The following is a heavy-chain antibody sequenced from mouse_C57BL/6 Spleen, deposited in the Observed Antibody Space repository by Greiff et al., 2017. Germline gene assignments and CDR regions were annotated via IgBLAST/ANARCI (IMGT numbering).Heavy chain of an antibody. CDR1: GFNIKDDY. V-gene: IGHV14-4*01. J-gene: IGHJ2*01. CDR2: IDPENGDT. D-gene: IGHD2-1*01. CDR3: TAGGGYGNPDN. Sequence: VQLQQSGAELVRPGASVKLSCTASGFNIKDDYMHWVKQRPEQGLEWIGWIDPENGDTEYASQFQGKATITADTSSNTAYLQLSSLTSEDTAVYYCTAGGGYGNPDNWGQGTTLTVSS.